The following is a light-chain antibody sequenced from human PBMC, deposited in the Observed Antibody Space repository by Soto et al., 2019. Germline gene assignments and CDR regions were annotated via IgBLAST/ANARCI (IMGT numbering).Light chain of an antibody. Sequence: DIQMTQSPSTLSASVGDRGTITCRASESISGSLAWYQQKPGKAPKLVIFKASTLESGVPSRFSGSGSGTEFTLSISSLQPDDFATYYCQQHNSYPRTFGQGTKVEIK. V-gene: IGKV1-5*03. CDR2: KAS. J-gene: IGKJ1*01. CDR1: ESISGS. CDR3: QQHNSYPRT.